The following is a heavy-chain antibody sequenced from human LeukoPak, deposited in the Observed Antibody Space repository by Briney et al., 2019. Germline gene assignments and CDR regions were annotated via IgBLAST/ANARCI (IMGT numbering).Heavy chain of an antibody. D-gene: IGHD3-22*01. J-gene: IGHJ5*02. V-gene: IGHV1-69*04. CDR2: IIPILGIA. Sequence: GASVKVSCKASGYTFTGYYMHWVRQAPGQGLEWMGRIIPILGIANYAQKFQGRVTITADKSTSTAYMELSSLRSEDTAVYYCARGPPHYYDSSGGPWGQGTLVSVSS. CDR1: GYTFTGYY. CDR3: ARGPPHYYDSSGGP.